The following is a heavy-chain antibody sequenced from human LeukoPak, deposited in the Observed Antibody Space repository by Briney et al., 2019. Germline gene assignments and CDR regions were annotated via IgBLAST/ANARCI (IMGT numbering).Heavy chain of an antibody. CDR3: ARDGSGNYFKIMDS. CDR1: GFTFSSYG. Sequence: GGSLRLSCAASGFTFSSYGMHWVRQAPGKGLEWVAVILSDGSKEFYTDSVKGRFTISRDNSKNTLYLQMNSLRAEDTAVYYCARDGSGNYFKIMDSWGQGTLVTVSS. D-gene: IGHD3-10*01. J-gene: IGHJ4*02. CDR2: ILSDGSKE. V-gene: IGHV3-33*01.